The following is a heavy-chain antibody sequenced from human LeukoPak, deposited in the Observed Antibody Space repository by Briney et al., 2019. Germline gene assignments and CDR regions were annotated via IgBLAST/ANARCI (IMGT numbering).Heavy chain of an antibody. Sequence: GGSLRLSCAASEFSFNSYGINWVRQAPGKGLEWVSYISSGSTTIYYADSVKGRFTISRDNAQKSVYLQMNSLRAEDTAVYYCARVNRAMTAVYYYYMDVWGKGTTVTVSS. V-gene: IGHV3-48*01. CDR1: EFSFNSYG. CDR3: ARVNRAMTAVYYYYMDV. J-gene: IGHJ6*03. CDR2: ISSGSTTI. D-gene: IGHD5-18*01.